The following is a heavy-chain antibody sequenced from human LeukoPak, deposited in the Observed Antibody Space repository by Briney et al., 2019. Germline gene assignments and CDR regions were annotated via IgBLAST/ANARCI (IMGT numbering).Heavy chain of an antibody. CDR3: ATRYFDL. CDR2: VKQDGSEK. Sequence: GGSLRLSCAASGFTFSNYWMNWVRHAPGKGLEWVANVKQDGSEKYYVASVKGRFTISRDNAKNSLYLQMNNLRAEDTAVYYCATRYFDLWGRGTLVTVSS. V-gene: IGHV3-7*01. J-gene: IGHJ2*01. CDR1: GFTFSNYW.